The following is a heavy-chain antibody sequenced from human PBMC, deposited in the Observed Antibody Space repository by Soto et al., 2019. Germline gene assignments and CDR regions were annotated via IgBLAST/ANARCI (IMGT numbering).Heavy chain of an antibody. V-gene: IGHV3-21*04. J-gene: IGHJ4*02. CDR3: ARGDGTGLYNSGWSPRY. D-gene: IGHD6-19*01. CDR1: GFTFSYYS. CDR2: ISGSSTYI. Sequence: EVQLVESGGGLVKPGASLRVSCAASGFTFSYYSLHWVRQAPGKGLEWVSSISGSSTYIYYADRVKGRFTISRDTAKNSLYLRMDSLRAEDTAVYYCARGDGTGLYNSGWSPRYWGQGTLVTVSS.